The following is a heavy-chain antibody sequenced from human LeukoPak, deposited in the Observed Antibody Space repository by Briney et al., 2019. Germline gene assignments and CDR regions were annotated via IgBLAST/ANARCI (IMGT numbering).Heavy chain of an antibody. D-gene: IGHD5-18*01. Sequence: GGSLRLSCAASGFTFSSSAMSWVRQAPGKGLEWVSGISGSGGTTHYADSVKGRFTISRDNAKNSLYLQMNSLRAEDTAVYYCARAAEYSYGSWKPRYYYYMDVWGKGTTVTVSS. CDR1: GFTFSSSA. V-gene: IGHV3-23*01. J-gene: IGHJ6*03. CDR3: ARAAEYSYGSWKPRYYYYMDV. CDR2: ISGSGGTT.